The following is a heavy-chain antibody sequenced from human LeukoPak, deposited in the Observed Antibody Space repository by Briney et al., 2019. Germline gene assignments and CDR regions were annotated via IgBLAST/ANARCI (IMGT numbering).Heavy chain of an antibody. J-gene: IGHJ6*03. CDR3: AKDQVVPNYYHMDV. CDR2: IRYDGNNR. D-gene: IGHD2-15*01. CDR1: GFIFSSYA. V-gene: IGHV3-30*02. Sequence: GGSLRLSCAASGFIFSSYAMHWVRQAPGKGLEWVAFIRYDGNNRYYADSVKGRFTISRDNSKNTLYLQMNSLRVEDTALYYCAKDQVVPNYYHMDVWGKGTTVTVSS.